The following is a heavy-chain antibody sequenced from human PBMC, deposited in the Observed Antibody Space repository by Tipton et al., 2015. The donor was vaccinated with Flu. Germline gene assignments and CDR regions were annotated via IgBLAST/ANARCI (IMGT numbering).Heavy chain of an antibody. J-gene: IGHJ6*02. Sequence: TLSLTCAVYGGSFSGYYWSWIRQPPGKGLEWIGEINHSGSTNYNPSLKSRVTISVDTSKNQFSLKLSSVTAADTAVYYCARGPSRGYSCGKHYYYCGMDVWGQGTPVTVSS. CDR1: GGSFSGYY. CDR3: ARGPSRGYSCGKHYYYCGMDV. V-gene: IGHV4-34*01. D-gene: IGHD5-18*01. CDR2: INHSGST.